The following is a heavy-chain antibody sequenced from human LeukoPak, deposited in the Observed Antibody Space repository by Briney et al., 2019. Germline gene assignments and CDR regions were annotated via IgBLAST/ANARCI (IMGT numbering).Heavy chain of an antibody. CDR3: ARDAFSVVTSPCDY. CDR1: GYTFNNYG. J-gene: IGHJ4*02. D-gene: IGHD2-21*02. Sequence: ASVKVSCKTPGYTFNNYGVSWLRQAPGQGLEWMGWTSGFGGDTYYAQTFKGRLTFTTDTSASTVFMELRSLRVDDTALYFCARDAFSVVTSPCDYWGQGTQVTVSS. CDR2: TSGFGGDT. V-gene: IGHV1-18*01.